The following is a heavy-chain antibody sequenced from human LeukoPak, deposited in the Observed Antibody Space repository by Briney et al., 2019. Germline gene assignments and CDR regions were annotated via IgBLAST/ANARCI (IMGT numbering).Heavy chain of an antibody. J-gene: IGHJ4*02. V-gene: IGHV4-39*01. CDR3: ATSGGSSSSAPHFDY. CDR1: DGSISSSTYY. Sequence: PSETLSLTCTVSDGSISSSTYYWGWIRQPPGKGLEWIGNIYYSGSTYYNPSLKSRVTISVDTSKNQFSLKLSSVTAADTAMYYCATSGGSSSSAPHFDYWGQGTLVTVSS. CDR2: IYYSGST. D-gene: IGHD6-13*01.